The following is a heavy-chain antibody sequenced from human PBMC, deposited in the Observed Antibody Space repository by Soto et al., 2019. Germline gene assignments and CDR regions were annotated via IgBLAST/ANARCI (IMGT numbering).Heavy chain of an antibody. V-gene: IGHV1-69*01. CDR3: ARDGRSCSSTCCSSPPPYCYGMDV. J-gene: IGHJ6*02. Sequence: QVQLVQSGAEVKKPGSSVKVSCKASGGTFSSYAISWVRQAPGQGLEWMGGIIPIFGTANYAQKFQGRVTITADESTSTAYMELSSLRSEDTAVYYCARDGRSCSSTCCSSPPPYCYGMDVWGQGTTVTVSS. CDR1: GGTFSSYA. D-gene: IGHD2-2*01. CDR2: IIPIFGTA.